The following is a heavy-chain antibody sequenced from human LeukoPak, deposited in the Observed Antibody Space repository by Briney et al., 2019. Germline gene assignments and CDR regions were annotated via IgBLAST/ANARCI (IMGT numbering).Heavy chain of an antibody. CDR1: GGSINSSNW. D-gene: IGHD6-13*01. V-gene: IGHV4-4*02. CDR3: ARNLGGSSWVFDY. J-gene: IGHJ4*02. Sequence: SETLSLTCAVSGGSINSSNWWSWVRQPPGKGLEWIGEIYHSGSTNYNPSLKSRATISVDTSKNQFSLKLSSVTAADTAVYYCARNLGGSSWVFDYWGQGTLVTVSS. CDR2: IYHSGST.